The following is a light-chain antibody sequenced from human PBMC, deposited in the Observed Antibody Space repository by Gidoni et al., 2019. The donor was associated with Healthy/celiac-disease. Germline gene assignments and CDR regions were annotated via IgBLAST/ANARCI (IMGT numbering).Light chain of an antibody. V-gene: IGLV1-40*01. CDR2: GNS. J-gene: IGLJ1*01. CDR1: SSNIGAGYD. Sequence: QSVLTQPPSVSGGPGQRVTISCTGSSSNIGAGYDVHWYQQLPGTAPKLLIYGNSNRPSGVPDRFSGSKSGTSASLAIPGLQAEDEADYYCQSYDSSLSGYVFGTGTKVTVL. CDR3: QSYDSSLSGYV.